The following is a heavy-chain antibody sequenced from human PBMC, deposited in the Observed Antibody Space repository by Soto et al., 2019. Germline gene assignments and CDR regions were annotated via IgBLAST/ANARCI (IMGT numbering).Heavy chain of an antibody. Sequence: PGESLKISCEGYGYSFTNYWIAWVRQMPGKGLEWMGIIYPGDSDTRYSPSFQDRVTISADKSVTTAYLQWSSLKASDTAIYYCARHGGRDLYYFDYWGQGTLVTSPQ. CDR3: ARHGGRDLYYFDY. CDR1: GYSFTNYW. CDR2: IYPGDSDT. V-gene: IGHV5-51*01. J-gene: IGHJ4*02. D-gene: IGHD2-15*01.